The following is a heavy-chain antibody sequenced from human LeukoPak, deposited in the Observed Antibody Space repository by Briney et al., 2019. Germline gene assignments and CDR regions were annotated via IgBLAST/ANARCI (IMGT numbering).Heavy chain of an antibody. J-gene: IGHJ4*02. D-gene: IGHD3-10*01. Sequence: MSSETLSLTCTVSGGSISSSSYYWGWIRQPPGKGLEWIGSIYYSGSTYYNPSLKSRVTISVDTSKNQFSLKLSSVTAADTAVYYCARDQSKLWFGELFGGNWGQGTLVTVSS. CDR1: GGSISSSSYY. V-gene: IGHV4-39*07. CDR3: ARDQSKLWFGELFGGN. CDR2: IYYSGST.